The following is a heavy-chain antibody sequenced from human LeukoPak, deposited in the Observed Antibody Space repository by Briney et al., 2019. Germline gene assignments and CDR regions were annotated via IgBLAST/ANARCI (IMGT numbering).Heavy chain of an antibody. CDR3: ARLQYYDYVWGSYRKHYYFDY. J-gene: IGHJ4*02. CDR2: IRYDGSNK. CDR1: GFTFSSYG. Sequence: GGSLRLSCAASGFTFSSYGMHWVRQAPGKGLEWVAFIRYDGSNKYYADSVKGRFTISRDNSKNTLYLQMNSLRAEDTAVYYCARLQYYDYVWGSYRKHYYFDYWGQGTLVTVSS. D-gene: IGHD3-16*02. V-gene: IGHV3-30*02.